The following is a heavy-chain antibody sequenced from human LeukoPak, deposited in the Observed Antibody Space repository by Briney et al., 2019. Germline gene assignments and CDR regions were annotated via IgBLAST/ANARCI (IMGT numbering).Heavy chain of an antibody. CDR1: GFTFSSYA. Sequence: GGSLRLSCAASGFTFSSYAMSWVRQAPGKGLEWVSAISGSGGSTHYADSVKGRFTISRDNSKNTLYLQMNSLRAEDTAVYYCAKDRGDYYYYMDVWGKGTTVTVSS. CDR3: AKDRGDYYYYMDV. D-gene: IGHD1-26*01. V-gene: IGHV3-23*01. CDR2: ISGSGGST. J-gene: IGHJ6*03.